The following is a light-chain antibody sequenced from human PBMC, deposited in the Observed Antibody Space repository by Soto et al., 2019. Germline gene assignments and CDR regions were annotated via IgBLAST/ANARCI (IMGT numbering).Light chain of an antibody. CDR2: GAS. CDR1: HSVNSH. V-gene: IGKV3-15*01. Sequence: MLMAQFSATLALPPGERVTLSCRTSHSVNSHVAWYQQKPGQAPRLLLYGASTRATGIPVRFSGSGFGTEFTLTISSLQSEDFAVYYCQQYKNWPLFGQGTRLEIK. CDR3: QQYKNWPL. J-gene: IGKJ5*01.